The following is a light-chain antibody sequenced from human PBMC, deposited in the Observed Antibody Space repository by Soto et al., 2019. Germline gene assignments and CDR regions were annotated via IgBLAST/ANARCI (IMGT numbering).Light chain of an antibody. CDR3: QQYGSSIT. V-gene: IGKV3-20*01. CDR2: AAS. J-gene: IGKJ5*01. CDR1: QNIGTN. Sequence: EIGMTQSPATLSVSPGERATLSCRASQNIGTNLAWFQQKPGQAPRLLIYAASIRATGIPDRFSGSGSGTDFTLTISRLEPEDFAVYYCQQYGSSITFGQVTRLEI.